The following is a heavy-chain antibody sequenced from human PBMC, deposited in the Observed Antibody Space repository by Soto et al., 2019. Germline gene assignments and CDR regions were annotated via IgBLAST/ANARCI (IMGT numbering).Heavy chain of an antibody. CDR3: AKVRLTDYLRYAPHL. J-gene: IGHJ3*01. Sequence: EVQLLESGGGLVQPGGSLRLACAASVFTFNNYAMNWVRQAPGRGLEWVSIISPNGDSTYYADSVKGRFTISRDNSQNTVFLQMNSLRAEDTAIYFCAKVRLTDYLRYAPHLWGQGTLVTVSS. V-gene: IGHV3-23*01. CDR2: ISPNGDST. CDR1: VFTFNNYA. D-gene: IGHD2-8*01.